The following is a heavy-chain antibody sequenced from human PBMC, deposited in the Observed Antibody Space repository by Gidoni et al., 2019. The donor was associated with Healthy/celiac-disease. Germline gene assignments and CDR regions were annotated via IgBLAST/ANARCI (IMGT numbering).Heavy chain of an antibody. J-gene: IGHJ5*02. CDR1: GGPISSYY. CDR2: SYYSGST. Sequence: QVQLQASGPGLVKPSETLSLTCTVSGGPISSYYWRWIRQPPGKRLEWIGYSYYSGSTNYNPSLKSRVTISVDTAKNQFSLKRSSVTAEDTAVYYCARGGGYDFWSGYYNNWFDPWGQGTLVTVSS. V-gene: IGHV4-59*08. D-gene: IGHD3-3*01. CDR3: ARGGGYDFWSGYYNNWFDP.